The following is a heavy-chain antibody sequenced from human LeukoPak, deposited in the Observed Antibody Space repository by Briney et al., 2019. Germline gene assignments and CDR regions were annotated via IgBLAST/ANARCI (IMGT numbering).Heavy chain of an antibody. J-gene: IGHJ6*03. CDR2: INPNSGGT. Sequence: ASVKVSCKASGYTFTGYYMHWVRQAPGQGLEWMGWINPNSGGTNYAQKFQGRVTMTRDTSISTAYMELSRLRSDDTAVYYCARVLRGGPMYYIDVWGAGTTVIVSS. CDR3: ARVLRGGPMYYIDV. CDR1: GYTFTGYY. D-gene: IGHD4-23*01. V-gene: IGHV1-2*02.